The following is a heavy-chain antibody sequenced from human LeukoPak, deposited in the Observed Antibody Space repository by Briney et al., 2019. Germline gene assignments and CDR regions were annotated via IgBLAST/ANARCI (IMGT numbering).Heavy chain of an antibody. J-gene: IGHJ6*02. CDR1: GFTFSSYS. V-gene: IGHV3-21*01. CDR3: ARDISGCSGGSCYWFYYYYGMDV. D-gene: IGHD2-15*01. CDR2: ISSSSSYI. Sequence: GGSLRLSCAASGFTFSSYSMNWVRQAPGKGLEWVSSISSSSSYIYYADSVKGRFTISRDNAKNSLYLQMNSLRAEDTAVYYCARDISGCSGGSCYWFYYYYGMDVWGQGTTVTVSS.